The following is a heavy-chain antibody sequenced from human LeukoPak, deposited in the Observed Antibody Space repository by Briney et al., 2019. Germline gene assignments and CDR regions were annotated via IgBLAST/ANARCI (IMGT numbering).Heavy chain of an antibody. Sequence: SETLSLTCTVSGGSISSYYWSWIRQPPGKGLEWIGYIYYSGSTNYNPSLKSRVTISVDTSKNQFSLKLSSVTAADTAVYYCARKVPNDSSGYYYRGQFDPWGQGTLVTVS. D-gene: IGHD3-22*01. CDR2: IYYSGST. J-gene: IGHJ5*02. CDR3: ARKVPNDSSGYYYRGQFDP. V-gene: IGHV4-59*08. CDR1: GGSISSYY.